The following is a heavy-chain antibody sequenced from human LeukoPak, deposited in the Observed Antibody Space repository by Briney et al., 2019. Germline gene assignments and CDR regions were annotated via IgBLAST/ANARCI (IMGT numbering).Heavy chain of an antibody. D-gene: IGHD6-19*01. Sequence: GGSLRPSCAASGFTFSTYDISWVRQAPGQGLEWVSTFSSSGDITYYADSVKGRFTISRDNSKNTLYLQMNSLRAEDTAVYYRAKDRTSGWPKTDYWGQGTLVTVSS. CDR1: GFTFSTYD. CDR3: AKDRTSGWPKTDY. CDR2: FSSSGDIT. V-gene: IGHV3-23*01. J-gene: IGHJ4*02.